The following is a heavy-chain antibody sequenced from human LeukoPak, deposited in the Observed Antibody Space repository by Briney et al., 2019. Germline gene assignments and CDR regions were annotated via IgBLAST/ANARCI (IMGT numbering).Heavy chain of an antibody. V-gene: IGHV3-30*18. D-gene: IGHD2-8*01. CDR2: ISADGSNK. J-gene: IGHJ4*02. CDR1: GFTFSSYG. Sequence: GGSLRLSCAASGFTFSSYGMHWVRQAPGKGLEWVAGISADGSNKYYADSVKGRFTISRDNPKNTLYLQMNSLRAEDTAVYYCAKDMEGVGDFWGQGTLVTVSS. CDR3: AKDMEGVGDF.